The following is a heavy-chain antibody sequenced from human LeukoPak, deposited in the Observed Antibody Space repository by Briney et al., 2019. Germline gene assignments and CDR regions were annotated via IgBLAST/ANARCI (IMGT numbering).Heavy chain of an antibody. D-gene: IGHD2/OR15-2a*01. V-gene: IGHV3-48*01. CDR1: GFSFSSYS. CDR3: ARDYVYAFDY. Sequence: PGGSLRLSCAASGFSFSSYSINWVRQGPGKGLEWVSYISGDGNAKHYTDSVKGRFTTSRDNAKNALYLQMNSLRAEDTAVYFCARDYVYAFDYWGQGTLVTVSS. CDR2: ISGDGNAK. J-gene: IGHJ4*02.